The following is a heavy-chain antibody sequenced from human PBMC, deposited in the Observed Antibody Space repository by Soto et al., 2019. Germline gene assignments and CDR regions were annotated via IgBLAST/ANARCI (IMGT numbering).Heavy chain of an antibody. Sequence: ASVKVSCKASGYTYISYSMHWVRQAPGQGLEWMGWISAYNGNTNYAQKLQGRVTMTTDTSTSTAYMELRSLRSDDTAVYYCASEDPPRFYWGQGSLVTVSS. V-gene: IGHV1-18*01. CDR2: ISAYNGNT. CDR1: GYTYISYS. CDR3: ASEDPPRFY. J-gene: IGHJ4*02.